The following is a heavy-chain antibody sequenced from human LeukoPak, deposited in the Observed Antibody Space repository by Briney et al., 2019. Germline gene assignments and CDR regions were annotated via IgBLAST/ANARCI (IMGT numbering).Heavy chain of an antibody. CDR2: ISSSTSRI. D-gene: IGHD7-27*01. CDR3: ARDIHWAFDY. J-gene: IGHJ4*02. CDR1: EFTFTSYE. V-gene: IGHV3-48*02. Sequence: GGSLRLSCAASEFTFTSYELNWVRQAPGKGLEWVSYISSSTSRIYYADSVKGRFTISRDSARRSLFLQMNSLRDEDTAVYYCARDIHWAFDYWGQGTLVTVSS.